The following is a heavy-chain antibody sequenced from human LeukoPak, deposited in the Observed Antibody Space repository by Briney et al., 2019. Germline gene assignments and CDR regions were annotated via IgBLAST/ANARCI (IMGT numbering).Heavy chain of an antibody. Sequence: PGESLRISCKGSGYSFTSYWISWVRQMPGKGLEWMGRIDPSDSYTNYSPSFQGHVTISADKSISTAYLQWSSLKASDIAMYYCARVGGGLRYFDWLPNPLDYWGQGTLVTVSS. V-gene: IGHV5-10-1*01. J-gene: IGHJ4*02. CDR3: ARVGGGLRYFDWLPNPLDY. D-gene: IGHD3-9*01. CDR2: IDPSDSYT. CDR1: GYSFTSYW.